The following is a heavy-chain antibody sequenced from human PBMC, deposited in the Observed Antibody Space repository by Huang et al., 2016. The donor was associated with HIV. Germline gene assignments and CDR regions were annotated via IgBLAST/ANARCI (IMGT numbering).Heavy chain of an antibody. Sequence: QVQLVESGGGVVQPGRSLRLSCVASGFTFNNFGMHWVRQAPGKGLEWVAVISYDGSNGRYSESVKGRFTISRDNPMDTLYLQMNSLRPDDTAVYYCAKESRWYSDLDNWGQGTLVTVSS. CDR3: AKESRWYSDLDN. D-gene: IGHD2-15*01. CDR2: ISYDGSNG. J-gene: IGHJ4*02. V-gene: IGHV3-30*18. CDR1: GFTFNNFG.